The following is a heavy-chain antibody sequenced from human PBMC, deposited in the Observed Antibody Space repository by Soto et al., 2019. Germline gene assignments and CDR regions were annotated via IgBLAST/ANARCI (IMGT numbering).Heavy chain of an antibody. V-gene: IGHV4-59*01. D-gene: IGHD3-22*01. Sequence: PSETLSLTCTVSGGSISSYYWSWIRQPPGKGLEWIGYIYYSGSTNYNPSLKSRVTISVDTSKNQFSLKLSSVTAADTAVYYCARDPHYYDSSGYYYYFDYWGQGTLVTVSS. J-gene: IGHJ4*02. CDR2: IYYSGST. CDR1: GGSISSYY. CDR3: ARDPHYYDSSGYYYYFDY.